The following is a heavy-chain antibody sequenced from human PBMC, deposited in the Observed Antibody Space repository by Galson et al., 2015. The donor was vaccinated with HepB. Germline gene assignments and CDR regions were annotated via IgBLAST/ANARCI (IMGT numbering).Heavy chain of an antibody. J-gene: IGHJ4*02. CDR3: ARDAPFMTTIDLGFFDY. CDR2: ISYDGSNK. V-gene: IGHV3-30*04. D-gene: IGHD5-24*01. Sequence: SLRLSCAASGFTFSSYAMHWVRQAPGKGLEWVAVISYDGSNKYYADSVKGRFTISRDNSKNTLYLQMNSLRAEDTAVYYCARDAPFMTTIDLGFFDYWGQGTLVTVSS. CDR1: GFTFSSYA.